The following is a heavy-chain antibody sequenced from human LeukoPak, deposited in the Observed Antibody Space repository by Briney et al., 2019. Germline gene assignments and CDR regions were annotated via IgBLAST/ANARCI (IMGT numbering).Heavy chain of an antibody. CDR1: GFTFSRYS. V-gene: IGHV3-21*01. CDR2: ISSSPDHI. D-gene: IGHD6-13*01. J-gene: IGHJ4*02. Sequence: GGALRLSCAASGFTFSRYSMSGLGQVPGKRGEGLSCISSSPDHIYYPDSVNGRFIMSRDNAKNSLYLQLNSLRVDDTAVYYCASYTTDEQQGARRWFYWGQGTLVTVSS. CDR3: ASYTTDEQQGARRWFY.